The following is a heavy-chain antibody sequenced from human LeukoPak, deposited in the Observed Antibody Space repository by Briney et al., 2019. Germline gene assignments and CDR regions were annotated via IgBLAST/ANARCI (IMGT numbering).Heavy chain of an antibody. V-gene: IGHV1-18*01. J-gene: IGHJ6*02. CDR3: ARKQLGDLSGLYYYGLDV. CDR1: GYTFTSYG. Sequence: GASVKVSCKASGYTFTSYGISWVRQAPGQGLEWMGWISAYNGNTNYAQKLQGRVTMTTDTSTSTAYMELRSLRSDDTAVFYCARKQLGDLSGLYYYGLDVWGQGTTVTVSS. D-gene: IGHD3-16*02. CDR2: ISAYNGNT.